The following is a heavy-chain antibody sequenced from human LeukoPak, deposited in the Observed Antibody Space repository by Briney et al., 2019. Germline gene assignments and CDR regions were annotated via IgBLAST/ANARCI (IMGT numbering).Heavy chain of an antibody. CDR2: ISSSSIYI. D-gene: IGHD3-22*01. CDR3: ARVGRATYYYDSSGYSFDY. V-gene: IGHV3-21*01. Sequence: GGSLSLSCAASGFTFSSYSMKWVRHAPGKGLEWVSYISSSSIYIYYAHSVKGRFTISRDHAKNSLYLEMNSLRAEDTAVYYCARVGRATYYYDSSGYSFDYWGQGTLVTVSS. CDR1: GFTFSSYS. J-gene: IGHJ4*02.